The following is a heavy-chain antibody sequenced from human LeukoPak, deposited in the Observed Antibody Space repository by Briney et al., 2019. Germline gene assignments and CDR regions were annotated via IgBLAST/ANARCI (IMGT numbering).Heavy chain of an antibody. Sequence: PSETLSLTCAVYGGSFSGYYWSWIRQPPGKGLEWIGEINHSGSTNYNPSPKSRVTISVDTSKNQFSLKLSSVTAVDTAVYYCARAAMVRGVIIKNYYYGMDVWGQGTTVTVSS. CDR1: GGSFSGYY. CDR2: INHSGST. V-gene: IGHV4-34*01. D-gene: IGHD3-10*01. CDR3: ARAAMVRGVIIKNYYYGMDV. J-gene: IGHJ6*02.